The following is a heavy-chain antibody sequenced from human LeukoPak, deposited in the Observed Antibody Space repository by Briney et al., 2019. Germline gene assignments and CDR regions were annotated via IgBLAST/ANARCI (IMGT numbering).Heavy chain of an antibody. CDR3: ARSPTYDFWSGYYYFDP. CDR2: IYYSGST. D-gene: IGHD3-3*01. CDR1: GGSINSCY. J-gene: IGHJ5*02. Sequence: SETLSLTCTVSGGSINSCYWSWIRQPPGKGLEWIGYIYYSGSTNYNPSLRSRVTISVDTSKNQFSLKLSSVTAADTAVYYCARSPTYDFWSGYYYFDPWGQGTLVTVSS. V-gene: IGHV4-59*01.